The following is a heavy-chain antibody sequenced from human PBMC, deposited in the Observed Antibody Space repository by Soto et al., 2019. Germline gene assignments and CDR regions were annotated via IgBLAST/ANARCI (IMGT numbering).Heavy chain of an antibody. J-gene: IGHJ4*02. CDR1: GFAFSNHG. Sequence: SVGGVVQPGRSLRLSCAASGFAFSNHGMHWVRQAPGKGLEWLAVIVREGSEKFYADSVKGRFTISRDNSKNTLYLEMSSLRAEDTAVYYCARDDDYDDNGLDLWGQGTLVTVSS. CDR2: IVREGSEK. D-gene: IGHD4-17*01. V-gene: IGHV3-33*01. CDR3: ARDDDYDDNGLDL.